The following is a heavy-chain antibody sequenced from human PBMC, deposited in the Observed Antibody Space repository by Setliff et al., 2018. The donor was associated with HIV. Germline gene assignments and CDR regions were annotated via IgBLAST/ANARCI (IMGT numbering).Heavy chain of an antibody. D-gene: IGHD2-15*01. V-gene: IGHV4-59*11. Sequence: SETLSLTCTVSGGSISSHYWSWIRQPPGKGLEWIGYIYYSGSTNYNPSLKSRVIISVDTSKMQFSLKLKSVIDADTALYYCARGVPVGSFSSFRYMDVWVKGATVTVSS. CDR3: ARGVPVGSFSSFRYMDV. CDR1: GGSISSHY. CDR2: IYYSGST. J-gene: IGHJ6*03.